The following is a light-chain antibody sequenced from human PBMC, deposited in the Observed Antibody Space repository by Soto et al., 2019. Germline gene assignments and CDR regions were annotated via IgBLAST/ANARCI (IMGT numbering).Light chain of an antibody. Sequence: EMVRAQSPATMAVSPGDRATLSCRASQTVRXSLALYQQQPGQAPRLVIXGESTRATGIPGRFSGSGSGKDFTLIISSLQSEDFAGYYCQQYIEWPTYTFGQGTKVDIK. CDR1: QTVRXS. CDR3: QQYIEWPTYT. CDR2: GES. V-gene: IGKV3-15*01. J-gene: IGKJ2*01.